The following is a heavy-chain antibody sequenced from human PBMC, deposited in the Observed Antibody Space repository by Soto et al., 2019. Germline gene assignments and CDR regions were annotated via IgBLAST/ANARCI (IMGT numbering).Heavy chain of an antibody. J-gene: IGHJ6*02. V-gene: IGHV1-18*01. CDR2: ISGYNGDT. Sequence: QGQLVQSGPEVKKPGASVKASCKASGYTFSRYGITWVRQAPGQGLEWMGWISGYNGDTIYAQKGQGRVTMTIDTSTYTAFMEWRSLTSDDTVIYYWGKNGQTPCYYYGMDVWGQGTTVPVSS. CDR1: GYTFSRYG. CDR3: GKNGQTPCYYYGMDV. D-gene: IGHD2-15*01.